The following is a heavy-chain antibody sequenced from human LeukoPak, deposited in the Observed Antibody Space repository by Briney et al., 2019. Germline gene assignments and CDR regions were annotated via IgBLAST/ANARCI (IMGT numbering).Heavy chain of an antibody. CDR3: ARDPGYCSGGSCYSEYYFDY. V-gene: IGHV3-64*01. J-gene: IGHJ4*02. CDR1: GFTFSSYA. D-gene: IGHD2-15*01. CDR2: ISSNGGST. Sequence: PGGSLRLSCAASGFTFSSYAMSWVRQAPGKGLEYVSAISSNGGSTYYANSVKGRFTISRDNSKNTLYLQMGSLRAEDMAVYYCARDPGYCSGGSCYSEYYFDYWGQGTLVTVSS.